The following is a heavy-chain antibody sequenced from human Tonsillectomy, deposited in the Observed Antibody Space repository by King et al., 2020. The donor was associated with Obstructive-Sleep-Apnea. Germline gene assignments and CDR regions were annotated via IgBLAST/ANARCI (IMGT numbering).Heavy chain of an antibody. D-gene: IGHD3-3*01. V-gene: IGHV1-2*02. CDR1: GYTFTAYL. Sequence: VQLVESGAEVKKPGASVKVSCKASGYTFTAYLMHWVRQAPGQGLEWMGWINPHSGDTNFLQKFQGRVTMTRDTSISTAYMELTRLRSGDTAVYYCATFSSSSHFDYWGQGTLVTVSS. CDR2: INPHSGDT. J-gene: IGHJ4*02. CDR3: ATFSSSSHFDY.